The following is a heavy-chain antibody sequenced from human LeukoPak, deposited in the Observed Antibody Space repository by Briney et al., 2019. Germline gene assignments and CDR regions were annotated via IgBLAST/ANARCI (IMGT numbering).Heavy chain of an antibody. V-gene: IGHV4-59*01. J-gene: IGHJ5*02. CDR3: ARAMGAGNDNWFDP. Sequence: PSETLSLTCTVSGGSMSNYYWSWIRQPPGKGLEWIGCVYYSGSTNYNPSLKSRVTMSVDTSKSQFSLNLTSVTAADTAVYYCARAMGAGNDNWFDPWGQGTLVTVSS. CDR1: GGSMSNYY. D-gene: IGHD1-1*01. CDR2: VYYSGST.